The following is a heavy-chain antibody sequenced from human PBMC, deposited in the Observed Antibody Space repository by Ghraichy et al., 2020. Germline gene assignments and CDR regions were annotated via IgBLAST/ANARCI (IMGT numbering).Heavy chain of an antibody. CDR1: GFTLNDYA. Sequence: GGSLRLSCAASGFTLNDYAMHWVRQAPGKGLDWLSDISWNSGSICYADSVKGRFTISRYNAKNSLYLQMNSLRPEDTALYYCAKDIGLVYGSGSYLDYWGQGTLVTVSS. J-gene: IGHJ4*02. CDR3: AKDIGLVYGSGSYLDY. CDR2: ISWNSGSI. V-gene: IGHV3-9*01. D-gene: IGHD3-10*01.